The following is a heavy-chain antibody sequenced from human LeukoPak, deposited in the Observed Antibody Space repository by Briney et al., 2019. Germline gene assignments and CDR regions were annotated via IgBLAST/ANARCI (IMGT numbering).Heavy chain of an antibody. CDR2: IYHSGIT. CDR3: AREAFGYYDSSGQHDY. CDR1: DYSISSGYGYY. J-gene: IGHJ4*02. V-gene: IGHV4-38-2*02. Sequence: SETLSLTCTVSDYSISSGYGYYWGWIRQPPGKGLEWIGNIYHSGITYYNHFNSSLKSRVTISIDTSKNQFSLRLTSVTAADTAVYYCAREAFGYYDSSGQHDYWGQGTLVTVSS. D-gene: IGHD3-22*01.